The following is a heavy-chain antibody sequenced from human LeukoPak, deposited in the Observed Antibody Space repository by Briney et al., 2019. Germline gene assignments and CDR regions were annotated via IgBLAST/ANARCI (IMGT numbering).Heavy chain of an antibody. CDR1: GGSISSYY. Sequence: SETLSLTCTVSGGSISSYYWSWIRQPPGKGLEWIGYIYYSGSTNYNPSLKSRVTISVDTSKNQFSLKLSSVTAADTAVYYCARYGPSGGSGYYPYNWFDPWGQGTLVTVSS. V-gene: IGHV4-59*01. CDR3: ARYGPSGGSGYYPYNWFDP. J-gene: IGHJ5*02. D-gene: IGHD3-22*01. CDR2: IYYSGST.